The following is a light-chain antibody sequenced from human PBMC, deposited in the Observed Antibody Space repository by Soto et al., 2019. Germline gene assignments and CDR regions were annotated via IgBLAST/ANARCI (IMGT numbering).Light chain of an antibody. J-gene: IGLJ2*01. CDR1: SSNIGAGYD. Sequence: QSVLTQPPSVSGGPGQRVTISCTGSSSNIGAGYDVHWYQQLPGTAPKLLIYGNSNRPSGVPDRFSGSKSGTSASLAITGLQAEDESDYYCQSFDISLSGSVFGGGTKVTVL. CDR2: GNS. CDR3: QSFDISLSGSV. V-gene: IGLV1-40*01.